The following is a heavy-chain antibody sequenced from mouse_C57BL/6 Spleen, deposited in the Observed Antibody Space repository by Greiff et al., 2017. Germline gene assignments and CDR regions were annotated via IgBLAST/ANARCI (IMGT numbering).Heavy chain of an antibody. CDR2: IDPSDSYT. D-gene: IGHD1-1*01. J-gene: IGHJ2*01. Sequence: QVHVKQPGAELVMPGASVKLSCKASGYTFTSYWMHWVKQRPGQGLEWIGEIDPSDSYTNYNQKFKGKSTLTVDKSSSTAYMQLSSLTSEDSAVYYCARGGTVRFDYWGQGTTLTVSS. CDR1: GYTFTSYW. V-gene: IGHV1-69*01. CDR3: ARGGTVRFDY.